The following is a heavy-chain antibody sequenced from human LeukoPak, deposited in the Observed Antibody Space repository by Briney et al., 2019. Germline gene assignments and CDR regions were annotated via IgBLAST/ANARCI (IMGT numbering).Heavy chain of an antibody. J-gene: IGHJ5*02. CDR1: GFTVSSNY. D-gene: IGHD4-11*01. CDR2: IYSGGST. Sequence: GGSLRLSCAASGFTVSSNYMSWVRQAPEKGLEWVSVIYSGGSTYYADSVKGRFTISRDNSKNTLYLQMNSLRAEDTAVYYCARVLQFNWFDPWGQGTLVTVSS. V-gene: IGHV3-53*01. CDR3: ARVLQFNWFDP.